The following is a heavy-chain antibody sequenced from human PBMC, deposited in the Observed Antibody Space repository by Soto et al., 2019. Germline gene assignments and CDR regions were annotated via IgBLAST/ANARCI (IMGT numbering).Heavy chain of an antibody. CDR1: GITFSNVW. D-gene: IGHD6-6*01. V-gene: IGHV3-15*01. Sequence: EVQLVESGGGLVKPGGPLRVSCAAAGITFSNVWMTWVRQAPGKGLEWVGRIKSKTDGGTTDYGAPVRGRFTISRDDSKNTLYLQMNSLKTEDTAVYYCTTGRFSSSLYFDSWGQGTLVTVSS. J-gene: IGHJ4*02. CDR3: TTGRFSSSLYFDS. CDR2: IKSKTDGGTT.